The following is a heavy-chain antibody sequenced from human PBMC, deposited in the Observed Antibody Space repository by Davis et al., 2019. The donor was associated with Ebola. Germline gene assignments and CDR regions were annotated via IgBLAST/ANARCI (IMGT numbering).Heavy chain of an antibody. CDR2: TYGGGTT. D-gene: IGHD2/OR15-2a*01. CDR3: ARVLGFYDAQGVDS. V-gene: IGHV3-53*01. J-gene: IGHJ5*01. CDR1: GFSADSSL. Sequence: PGGSLRPSCVASGFSADSSLMAWARHVSGKGLGWGPMTYGGGTTFYAASVQGRFFISRDPSTNTLSLQMNNVKFEDTAFYFCARVLGFYDAQGVDSWGQGTLVTVS.